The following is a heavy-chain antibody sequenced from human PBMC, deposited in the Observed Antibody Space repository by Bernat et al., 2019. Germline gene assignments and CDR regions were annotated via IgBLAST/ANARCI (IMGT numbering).Heavy chain of an antibody. J-gene: IGHJ3*02. CDR2: IYYSGST. CDR1: GGSFSSSSYY. D-gene: IGHD2-15*01. Sequence: QLQLQESGPGLVKPSETLSLTCTVSGGSFSSSSYYWGWIRQPPGKGLEWIGSIYYSGSTYYNPSLKSRVTISVDTSKNQFSLKLSSVTAADTAVYYCARLETYCSGGSCYNLGAFDIWGQGTMVTVSS. CDR3: ARLETYCSGGSCYNLGAFDI. V-gene: IGHV4-39*01.